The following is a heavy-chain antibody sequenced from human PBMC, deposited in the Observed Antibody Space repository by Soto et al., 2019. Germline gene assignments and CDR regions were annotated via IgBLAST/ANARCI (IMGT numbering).Heavy chain of an antibody. Sequence: SETLSLTCTVSGGSVSSGSYYWSWIRQPPGKGLEWIGHIFYSGSTNYNPSLKSRVTISVDTSKNQFSLKLSSVTAADTAVYYCARTAMVTQYYFDYWGQGTLVTVSS. CDR3: ARTAMVTQYYFDY. D-gene: IGHD5-18*01. CDR2: IFYSGST. J-gene: IGHJ4*02. CDR1: GGSVSSGSYY. V-gene: IGHV4-61*01.